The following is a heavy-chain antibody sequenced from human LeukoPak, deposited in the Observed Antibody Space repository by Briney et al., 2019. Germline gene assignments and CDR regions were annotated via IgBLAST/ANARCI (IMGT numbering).Heavy chain of an antibody. V-gene: IGHV1-18*01. D-gene: IGHD3-3*01. J-gene: IGHJ4*02. CDR3: ARDVVVFGVVMLDY. CDR1: GYTFTSYG. CDR2: ISAYNGNT. Sequence: GASVKVSCRASGYTFTSYGISWVRQAPGQGLEWMGWISAYNGNTNYAQKLQGRVTMTTDTSTSTAYMELRSLRSDDTAVYYCARDVVVFGVVMLDYWGQGTLVTVSS.